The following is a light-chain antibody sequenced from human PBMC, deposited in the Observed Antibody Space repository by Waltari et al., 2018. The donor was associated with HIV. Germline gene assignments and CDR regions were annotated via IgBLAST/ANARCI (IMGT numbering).Light chain of an antibody. J-gene: IGKJ5*01. CDR1: ESVHKY. Sequence: EIMLTQSPATLSLSPGERATLSCRASESVHKYLVWFQQKPGQAPRLVIYVASNRATGIPARFSGSGSGTDFTLPITNVEPEDFAVYYCQHRVSWPPITFGQGTRLE. V-gene: IGKV3-11*01. CDR3: QHRVSWPPIT. CDR2: VAS.